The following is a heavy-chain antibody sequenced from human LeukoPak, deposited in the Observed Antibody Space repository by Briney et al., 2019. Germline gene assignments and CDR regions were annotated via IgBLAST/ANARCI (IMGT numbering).Heavy chain of an antibody. CDR3: ARTSGIMITFGGVIAPYYLDY. CDR2: ISAYNGNT. Sequence: GASVKVSCKASGYTFTSYGISWVRQAPGQGLEWMGWISAYNGNTNYAQKLQGRVTMTTDTSTSTAYMELRSLRSDDTAVYYCARTSGIMITFGGVIAPYYLDYWGQGTLVTVSS. D-gene: IGHD3-16*02. CDR1: GYTFTSYG. J-gene: IGHJ4*02. V-gene: IGHV1-18*01.